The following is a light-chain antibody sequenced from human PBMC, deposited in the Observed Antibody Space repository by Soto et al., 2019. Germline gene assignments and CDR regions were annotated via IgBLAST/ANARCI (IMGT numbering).Light chain of an antibody. CDR3: QQYNGYWT. CDR1: QSISDS. J-gene: IGKJ1*01. Sequence: DIQMTQSPSTLSASVGDRVTITCRASQSISDSLAWYQQKPGKAPKLLIYEASNLKSGVPSRFSGSGSGTEYTLTISSLQPDYFASYYCQQYNGYWTCGEGTKVEIK. V-gene: IGKV1-5*03. CDR2: EAS.